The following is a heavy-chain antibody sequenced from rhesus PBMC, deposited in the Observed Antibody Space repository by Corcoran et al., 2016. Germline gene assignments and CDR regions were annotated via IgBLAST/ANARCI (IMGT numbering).Heavy chain of an antibody. D-gene: IGHD6-31*01. Sequence: QVQLQESGPGVVKPSETLSLTCAVSGGSISSGYDWSWIRQPPGKGLGWFGYIYGSSGSTNSNPSLKTRFTISKDASKNQFSLKLSSVTAADTAVYYCARAMAAAGNFDYWGQGVLVTVSS. CDR3: ARAMAAAGNFDY. J-gene: IGHJ4*01. CDR1: GGSISSGYD. CDR2: IYGSSGST. V-gene: IGHV4-76*01.